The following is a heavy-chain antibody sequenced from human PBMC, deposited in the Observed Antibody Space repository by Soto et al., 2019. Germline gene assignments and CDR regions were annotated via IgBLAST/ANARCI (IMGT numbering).Heavy chain of an antibody. Sequence: SETLSLTCTVSGASITSGYWSWIRQPPGKGLEWIGHIYYSGSTKYNPSLQSRVTMSVHTSQNKFSLNLSSVTAADTAVYFCANLVRGVVGYYFDYWGQGTQVTVSS. D-gene: IGHD3-10*01. V-gene: IGHV4-59*08. CDR1: GASITSGY. J-gene: IGHJ4*02. CDR2: IYYSGST. CDR3: ANLVRGVVGYYFDY.